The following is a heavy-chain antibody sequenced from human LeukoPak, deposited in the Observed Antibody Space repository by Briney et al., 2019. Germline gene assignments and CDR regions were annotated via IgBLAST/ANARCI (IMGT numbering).Heavy chain of an antibody. CDR2: ISGSAGRT. CDR3: AKFGAALPQKRLGTNTFDY. D-gene: IGHD6-6*01. Sequence: GGSLRLSCAPSAFTFSTYAMSWVRHPPGKGMERVSAISGSAGRTYYADSVKGRVTITRDKSKNTLYLQMNSLRAEDTAVYYCAKFGAALPQKRLGTNTFDYWGQGTLVTVAS. CDR1: AFTFSTYA. V-gene: IGHV3-23*01. J-gene: IGHJ4*02.